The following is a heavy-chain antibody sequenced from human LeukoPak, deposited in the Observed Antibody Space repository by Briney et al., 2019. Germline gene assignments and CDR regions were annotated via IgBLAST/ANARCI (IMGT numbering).Heavy chain of an antibody. V-gene: IGHV1-46*01. Sequence: ASVKVSCKASGYTFTSYYMHWVRQAPGQGLEWMGIINPSGGSTSYAQKFQGRVAMTRDTSTSTVYMELSSLRSEDTAMYFCARRGYCSGGDCFSAAFDIWGQGTMVTVSS. CDR3: ARRGYCSGGDCFSAAFDI. J-gene: IGHJ3*02. D-gene: IGHD2-15*01. CDR1: GYTFTSYY. CDR2: INPSGGST.